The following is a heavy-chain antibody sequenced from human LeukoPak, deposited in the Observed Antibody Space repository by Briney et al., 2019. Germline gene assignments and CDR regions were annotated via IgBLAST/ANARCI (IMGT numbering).Heavy chain of an antibody. V-gene: IGHV3-30*18. D-gene: IGHD6-19*01. CDR2: ISYDGSNK. CDR3: AKESSGWYGGYFDY. CDR1: GFTFSSYG. Sequence: GGSLRLSCAASGFTFSSYGTRWVRQDPGKGLVGLAVISYDGSNKYYADSVKGRFTISRDNSKNTLYLQMNSLRAEDTAVYYCAKESSGWYGGYFDYWGQGTLVTVSS. J-gene: IGHJ4*02.